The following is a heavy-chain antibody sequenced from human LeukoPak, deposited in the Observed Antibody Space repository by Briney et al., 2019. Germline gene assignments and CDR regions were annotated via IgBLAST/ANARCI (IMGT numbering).Heavy chain of an antibody. J-gene: IGHJ5*02. D-gene: IGHD3-3*01. CDR1: GGSISSYY. Sequence: SETLSLTCTVSGGSISSYYWSWIRQPPGKGLEWIGYIYYSGSTNYNPSLKSRVTISVDTSKNQFSLKLSSVTAADTAVYYRARVLYDFWSGYFWFDPWGQGTLVTVSS. V-gene: IGHV4-59*01. CDR2: IYYSGST. CDR3: ARVLYDFWSGYFWFDP.